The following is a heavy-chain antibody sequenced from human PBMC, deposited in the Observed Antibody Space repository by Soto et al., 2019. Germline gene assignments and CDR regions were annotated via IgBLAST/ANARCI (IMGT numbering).Heavy chain of an antibody. CDR3: TREGSAPYYYYGMDA. CDR2: INTHNGNT. V-gene: IGHV1-18*01. J-gene: IGHJ6*04. CDR1: GYTFTTYG. Sequence: QVQLEQSAPEVKKPGASVKVSCKASGYTFTTYGISWVRQAPGEGLEWLGWINTHNGNTNYAQNLQGRVFMTADTSPNTVYMELRSLRSDDTAIYYCTREGSAPYYYYGMDAWGKGTTVTVSS. D-gene: IGHD3-10*01.